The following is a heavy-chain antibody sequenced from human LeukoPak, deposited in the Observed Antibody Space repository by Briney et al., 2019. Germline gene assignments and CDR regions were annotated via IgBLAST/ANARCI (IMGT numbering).Heavy chain of an antibody. V-gene: IGHV3-7*01. Sequence: GGSLRLSCEAPGFTFSNSYMSWVRQAPGKGLEWVAIINPDGSQGSYVDSVKGRFAISRDNALNSLFLQMNSLSAEDTAVYYCARDPAYGALDIWGQGTTVTVSS. J-gene: IGHJ3*02. CDR3: ARDPAYGALDI. CDR2: INPDGSQG. D-gene: IGHD2-21*01. CDR1: GFTFSNSY.